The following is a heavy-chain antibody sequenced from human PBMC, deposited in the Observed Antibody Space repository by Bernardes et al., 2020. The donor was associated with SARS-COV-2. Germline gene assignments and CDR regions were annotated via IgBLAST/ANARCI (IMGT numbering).Heavy chain of an antibody. J-gene: IGHJ4*02. CDR3: ARAAYEIPGYGSSQDY. D-gene: IGHD6-13*01. V-gene: IGHV1-18*01. Sequence: ASVKVSCKASGYTFSIFGISWVRQAPGQGLEWMGWISAYNGNTNYAQKLQGRLTMTTDKSTYTAYMELRSLTSDDTAVYYCARAAYEIPGYGSSQDYWGQGTLVTVSS. CDR1: GYTFSIFG. CDR2: ISAYNGNT.